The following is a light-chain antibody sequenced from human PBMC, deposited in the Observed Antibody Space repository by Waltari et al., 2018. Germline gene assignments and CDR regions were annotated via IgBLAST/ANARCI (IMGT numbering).Light chain of an antibody. CDR1: HRIGTN. J-gene: IGKJ4*01. Sequence: DIQMTQSPSSLSASVGDRVNITCRANHRIGTNLNWCQQTKGKAAKLLLYAASSLQSGVPSRFICSVSGTDFTLTISSLQPEDYATFYCQQSYIIPPLTFGGGTKVEI. CDR3: QQSYIIPPLT. V-gene: IGKV1-39*01. CDR2: AAS.